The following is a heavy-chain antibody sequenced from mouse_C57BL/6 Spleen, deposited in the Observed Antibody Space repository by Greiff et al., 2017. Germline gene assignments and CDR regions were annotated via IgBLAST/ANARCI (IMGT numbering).Heavy chain of an antibody. D-gene: IGHD1-1*01. V-gene: IGHV2-6*01. J-gene: IGHJ3*01. CDR3: ASGGYGSGYRFAY. Sequence: QVQLQQSGPGLVAPSQSLSITCTVSGFSLTSYGVDWVRQSPGKGLEWLGVLWGVGSTNYNSAPKSRLSIRKDNSKSQVFLKMNSLQTDDTAMYYCASGGYGSGYRFAYWGKGTLVTVSA. CDR1: GFSLTSYG. CDR2: LWGVGST.